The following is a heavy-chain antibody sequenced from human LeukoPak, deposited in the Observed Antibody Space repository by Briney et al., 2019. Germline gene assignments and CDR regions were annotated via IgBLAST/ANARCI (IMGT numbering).Heavy chain of an antibody. Sequence: SETLSLTCTVSGGSISSGSYYWSWIRQPAGKGLEWIGRIYTSGSTNYNPSLKSRVTISVDTSKNQFSLKLSSVTAADTAVYYCARGPKITMVRGVMSYYYMDVWGKGTTVTVSS. V-gene: IGHV4-61*02. J-gene: IGHJ6*03. CDR2: IYTSGST. D-gene: IGHD3-10*01. CDR1: GGSISSGSYY. CDR3: ARGPKITMVRGVMSYYYMDV.